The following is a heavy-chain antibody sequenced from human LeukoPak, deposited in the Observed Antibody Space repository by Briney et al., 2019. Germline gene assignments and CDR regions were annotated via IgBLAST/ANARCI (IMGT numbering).Heavy chain of an antibody. V-gene: IGHV4-30-2*01. CDR3: AREGPGGSYFDY. D-gene: IGHD3-16*01. J-gene: IGHJ4*02. CDR2: IYHSGST. CDR1: GRSISSGGYS. Sequence: SETLSLTCAVSGRSISSGGYSWSWIRQPPGKGLEWIGYIYHSGSTYYNPSLKSRVTISVDRSKNQFSLKLSSVTAADTAVYYCAREGPGGSYFDYWGQGTLVTVSS.